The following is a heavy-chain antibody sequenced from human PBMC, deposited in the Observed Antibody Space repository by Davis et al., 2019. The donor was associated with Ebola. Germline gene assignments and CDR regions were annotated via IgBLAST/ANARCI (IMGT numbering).Heavy chain of an antibody. CDR2: ISYDGSNK. CDR1: GFTFSSYA. Sequence: GESLKISCAASGFTFSSYAMHWVRQAPGKGLEWVAVISYDGSNKYYADSVKGRFTISRDNSKNTLYLQMNSLRAEDTAVYYCARSSSSPNPEYYYYYYMDVWGKGTTVTVSS. V-gene: IGHV3-30-3*01. J-gene: IGHJ6*03. D-gene: IGHD6-6*01. CDR3: ARSSSSPNPEYYYYYYMDV.